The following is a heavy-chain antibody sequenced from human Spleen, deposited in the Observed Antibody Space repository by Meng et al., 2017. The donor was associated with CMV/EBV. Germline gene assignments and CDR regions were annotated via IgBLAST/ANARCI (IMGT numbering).Heavy chain of an antibody. D-gene: IGHD3-22*01. CDR1: GFTFSSYA. CDR2: ISGSGGST. Sequence: GESLKISCAASGFTFSSYAMSWVRQAPGKGLEWVSAISGSGGSTYYADSVKGRFTISRDNAKNTLYLQLNSLRAEDTAVYYCARGLDSSSAGKLFDYWGQGTLVTVSS. J-gene: IGHJ4*02. CDR3: ARGLDSSSAGKLFDY. V-gene: IGHV3-23*01.